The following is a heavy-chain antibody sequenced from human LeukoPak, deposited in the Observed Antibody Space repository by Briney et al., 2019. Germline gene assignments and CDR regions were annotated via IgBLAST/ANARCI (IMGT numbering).Heavy chain of an antibody. J-gene: IGHJ4*02. CDR1: GFTFSRFT. CDR3: ARALFVQDYDVDH. CDR2: ITSTSSYI. Sequence: GGSLRLSCAASGFTFSRFTMKWVRQAPGKGLEWVSSITSTSSYIYYADSVKGRFTISRDNAKKSLYLQINSLRAEDTAVYYCARALFVQDYDVDHWGPGTLVTASS. V-gene: IGHV3-21*01. D-gene: IGHD4-17*01.